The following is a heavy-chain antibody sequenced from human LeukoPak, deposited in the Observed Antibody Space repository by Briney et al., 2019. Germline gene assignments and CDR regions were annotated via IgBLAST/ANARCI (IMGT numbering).Heavy chain of an antibody. CDR3: ARVIRGYYGSEFDY. D-gene: IGHD3-10*01. CDR2: IYYSGST. J-gene: IGHJ4*02. CDR1: GGSISSYY. V-gene: IGHV4-59*01. Sequence: SETLSLTCTVSGGSISSYYWSWIRQPPGKGLEWIGYIYYSGSTNYNPSLKSRVTISVDTSKNQFSLKLSSVTAADTAVYYCARVIRGYYGSEFDYWGQGTLVTVSS.